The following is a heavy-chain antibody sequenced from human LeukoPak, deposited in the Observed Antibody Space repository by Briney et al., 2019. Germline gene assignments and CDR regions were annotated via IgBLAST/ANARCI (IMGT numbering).Heavy chain of an antibody. D-gene: IGHD3-10*01. Sequence: GGSLRLSCAASGFTVSSNYMSWVRQAPGKGLEWVSVIYSGGSTYYADSVKGRFTISRDNPKNTLYLQMNSLRAEDTAVYYCARGGLWFGELDYYFDYWGQGTLVTVSS. CDR3: ARGGLWFGELDYYFDY. CDR1: GFTVSSNY. J-gene: IGHJ4*02. V-gene: IGHV3-53*01. CDR2: IYSGGST.